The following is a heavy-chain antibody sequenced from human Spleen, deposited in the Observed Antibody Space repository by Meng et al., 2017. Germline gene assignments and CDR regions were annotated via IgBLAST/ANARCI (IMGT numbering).Heavy chain of an antibody. CDR2: INSDASST. D-gene: IGHD3-10*01. J-gene: IGHJ4*02. CDR3: ARLGDYVSGTNYFDY. Sequence: GGSLRLSCAASGFPFSSYWMHWVRQAPGKGLVWVSRINSDASSTSYADSVKGRFTISRDNAKNTLYLQMNSLRAEDTALYYCARLGDYVSGTNYFDYWGQGTLVTVSS. CDR1: GFPFSSYW. V-gene: IGHV3-74*01.